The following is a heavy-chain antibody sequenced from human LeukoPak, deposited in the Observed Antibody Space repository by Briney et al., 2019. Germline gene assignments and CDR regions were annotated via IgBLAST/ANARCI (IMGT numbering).Heavy chain of an antibody. CDR3: AKFLPTHIVVANYYFDY. CDR2: ISGSGGGT. CDR1: GFTFSSYA. D-gene: IGHD2-21*01. V-gene: IGHV3-23*01. J-gene: IGHJ4*02. Sequence: GGSLRLSCAAFGFTFSSYAMSWVRQAPGKGLEWVSAISGSGGGTYYADSVKGRFTISRDNSKNTLYLQMNSLRAEDTAVYYCAKFLPTHIVVANYYFDYWGQGTLVTVSS.